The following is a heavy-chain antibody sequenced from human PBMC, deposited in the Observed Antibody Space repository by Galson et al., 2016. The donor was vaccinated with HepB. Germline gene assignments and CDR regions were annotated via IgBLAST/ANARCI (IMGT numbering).Heavy chain of an antibody. V-gene: IGHV3-11*06. D-gene: IGHD3-22*01. CDR2: ITSGSDYT. CDR3: ARVSPPLPRYYDFDAGLS. Sequence: SLRLSCAASGFIFSTSYMAWIRQAPGKGLEYISYITSGSDYTNYADSVKGRFTVSRDNAKNSLYLQMSDLRAEDTAVYYVARVSPPLPRYYDFDAGLSWGQGTLVTVSS. CDR1: GFIFSTSY. J-gene: IGHJ4*02.